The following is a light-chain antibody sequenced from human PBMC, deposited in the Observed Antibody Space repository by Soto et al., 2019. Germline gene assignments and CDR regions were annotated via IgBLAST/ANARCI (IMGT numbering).Light chain of an antibody. CDR2: WAS. CDR1: QSVLYSADNKNY. J-gene: IGKJ4*01. Sequence: DIVMTQSPDSLAVSLGERAPINCKSSQSVLYSADNKNYLTWYQQKPGQPPKLLIYWASTRESGVPDRFSGSGSGTDFTLTISSLQAEDVAVYYCQQYYITPLTFGGGTKVDI. CDR3: QQYYITPLT. V-gene: IGKV4-1*01.